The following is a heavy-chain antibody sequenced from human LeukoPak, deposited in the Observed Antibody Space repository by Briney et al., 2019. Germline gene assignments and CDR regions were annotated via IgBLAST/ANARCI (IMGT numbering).Heavy chain of an antibody. D-gene: IGHD3-10*01. Sequence: GGSLRLSCVVSGFDFGAFGMNWVRQAPGKGLEWVSSINSSSGYIYYADSVKGRFTISRDNAKNSLYLQMNSLRAEDTAVYYCARDATMVPLYYYYYMDVWGKGTTVTVSS. J-gene: IGHJ6*03. CDR1: GFDFGAFG. CDR2: INSSSGYI. CDR3: ARDATMVPLYYYYYMDV. V-gene: IGHV3-21*01.